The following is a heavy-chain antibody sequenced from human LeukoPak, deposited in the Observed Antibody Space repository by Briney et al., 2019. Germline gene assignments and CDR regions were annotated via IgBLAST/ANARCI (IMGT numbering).Heavy chain of an antibody. J-gene: IGHJ4*02. CDR1: GFAFSTYG. CDR2: ISYDGSNE. D-gene: IGHD3-22*01. CDR3: AKVALFSGYYPPFDY. Sequence: QPGGSLRLSCAASGFAFSTYGMHWVRQAPGKGLEWVAVISYDGSNEYYADSVKGRFTISRDNSKNTLFLQMNSLRPEDTAVYHCAKVALFSGYYPPFDYWGQGTLVTVSS. V-gene: IGHV3-30*18.